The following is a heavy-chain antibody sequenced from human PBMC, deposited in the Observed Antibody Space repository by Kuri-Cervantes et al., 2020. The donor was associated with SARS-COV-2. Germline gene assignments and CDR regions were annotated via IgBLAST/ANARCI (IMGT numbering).Heavy chain of an antibody. Sequence: GASLKISCAASGFTVSSNYMSWVRQAPGKGLEWVSVIYSGGSTYYADSVKGRFTISRDNSKNSLYLQMNSLRTEDTALYYCAKDGGSGWYPFDYWGQGTLVTVSS. D-gene: IGHD6-19*01. J-gene: IGHJ4*02. CDR3: AKDGGSGWYPFDY. V-gene: IGHV3-53*05. CDR1: GFTVSSNY. CDR2: IYSGGST.